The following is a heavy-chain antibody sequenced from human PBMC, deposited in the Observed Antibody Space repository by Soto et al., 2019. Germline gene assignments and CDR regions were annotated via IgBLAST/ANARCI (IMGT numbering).Heavy chain of an antibody. V-gene: IGHV4-39*01. CDR2: IYYSGTT. D-gene: IGHD3-10*01. CDR3: ARQYDVGSGSYSNRPFDF. Sequence: QLQLQESGPGLVKPSETLSLACTVSGGSISSSSYYWGWIRQPPGKGLEWIGSIYYSGTTYYNPSVQPRYAVSADPAKAQFSLSHRSVTAAHTAVYYCARQYDVGSGSYSNRPFDFWGQGTLVTVSS. J-gene: IGHJ4*02. CDR1: GGSISSSSYY.